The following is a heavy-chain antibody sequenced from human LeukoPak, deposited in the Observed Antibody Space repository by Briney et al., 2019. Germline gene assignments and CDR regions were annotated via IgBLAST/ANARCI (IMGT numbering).Heavy chain of an antibody. CDR2: IYSGGNT. CDR1: GFPFTSYS. V-gene: IGHV3-66*01. Sequence: PGGSLRLSCAASGFPFTSYSMTWVRQAPGKGLEWVSIIYSGGNTYYADSVQGRFTISRDNSKNTLYLQMNSLRAEDTAVYHCASSREATSNWFVYWGQGTLVTVSS. J-gene: IGHJ5*01. CDR3: ASSREATSNWFVY. D-gene: IGHD2-2*01.